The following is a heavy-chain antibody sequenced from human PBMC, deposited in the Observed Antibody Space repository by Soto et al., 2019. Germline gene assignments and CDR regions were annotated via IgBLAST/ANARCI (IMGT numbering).Heavy chain of an antibody. CDR1: GFTVSNNC. D-gene: IGHD1-1*01. J-gene: IGHJ4*02. CDR2: IYSGGAT. CDR3: ARDGTYNWV. Sequence: EVQLVESGGGLVQPGGSLRLSCAASGFTVSNNCMRWVRQAPGKGLEWVSLIYSGGATYYADSVKGRFTISRDNSKNTLYLQMNSLRAEDTAVYYCARDGTYNWVGGQGILVTVSS. V-gene: IGHV3-66*01.